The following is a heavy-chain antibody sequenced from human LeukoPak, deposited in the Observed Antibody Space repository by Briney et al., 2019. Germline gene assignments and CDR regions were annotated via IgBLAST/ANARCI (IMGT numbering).Heavy chain of an antibody. CDR3: AKDQGYYDSSGNFDY. J-gene: IGHJ4*02. V-gene: IGHV3-11*06. D-gene: IGHD3-22*01. CDR2: ISSSSSYT. CDR1: GFTFSDYY. Sequence: GGSLRLSCAASGFTFSDYYMSWIRQAPGKGLEWVSYISSSSSYTNYADSVKGRFTISRDNAKNSLYLQMSSLRAEDTAVYYCAKDQGYYDSSGNFDYWGQGTLVTVSS.